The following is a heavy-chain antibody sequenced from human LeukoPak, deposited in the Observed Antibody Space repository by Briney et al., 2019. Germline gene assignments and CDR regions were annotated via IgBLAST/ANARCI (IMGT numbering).Heavy chain of an antibody. V-gene: IGHV1-69*05. CDR1: GGTFSSYA. J-gene: IGHJ6*03. CDR3: ARGVAAAPYYYYMDV. CDR2: IIPIFGTA. Sequence: SVKVSCKASGGTFSSYAISWVRQAPGQGLEWMGGIIPIFGTANYAQKFQGRVTITTDESTSTAYMELSSLRSEDTAVYYCARGVAAAPYYYYMDVWGKGTTVTVSS. D-gene: IGHD6-13*01.